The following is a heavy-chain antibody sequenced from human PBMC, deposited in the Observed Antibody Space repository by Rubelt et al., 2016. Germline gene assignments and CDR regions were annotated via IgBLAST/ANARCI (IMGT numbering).Heavy chain of an antibody. J-gene: IGHJ4*02. Sequence: EVQLVESGGGLVKPGGSLRLSCAASGFTFSSYSMNWVRQAPGKGLEWVSSISSSSSYIYYADSVKGRFAISRDNAKTSLYLQMSSLRAEDTAVYYCAREVTAVADSEFDYWGQGTLVTVSS. CDR2: ISSSSSYI. CDR1: GFTFSSYS. V-gene: IGHV3-21*01. D-gene: IGHD6-19*01. CDR3: AREVTAVADSEFDY.